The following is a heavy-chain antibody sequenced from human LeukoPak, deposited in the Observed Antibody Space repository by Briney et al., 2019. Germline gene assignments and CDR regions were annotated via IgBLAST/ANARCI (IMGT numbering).Heavy chain of an antibody. CDR2: IYKSGSS. Sequence: SETLSLTCSVSGGSISTYYWSWIRQSAGKGLEWIGRIYKSGSSNYNPSLKSRVSMSVDSSKNHFSLNLTSVTAEDTAVYYCARSRWEYYYGSGSRPEDYWGQGTLVTVSS. V-gene: IGHV4-4*07. D-gene: IGHD3-10*01. CDR1: GGSISTYY. J-gene: IGHJ4*02. CDR3: ARSRWEYYYGSGSRPEDY.